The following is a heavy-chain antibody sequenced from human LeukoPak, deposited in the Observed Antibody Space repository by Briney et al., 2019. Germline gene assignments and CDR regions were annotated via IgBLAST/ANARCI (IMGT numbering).Heavy chain of an antibody. Sequence: GGSLRLSCAASGFTFSSSWMHWVRQAPVQGLVWVSRINHDGSTTNYMDSVKGRFTISRDNAKNTVFLQMNSLRAEDTAVFYCVRDRFYGMDVWGQGTTVTVSS. J-gene: IGHJ6*02. V-gene: IGHV3-74*01. CDR3: VRDRFYGMDV. CDR1: GFTFSSSW. CDR2: INHDGSTT.